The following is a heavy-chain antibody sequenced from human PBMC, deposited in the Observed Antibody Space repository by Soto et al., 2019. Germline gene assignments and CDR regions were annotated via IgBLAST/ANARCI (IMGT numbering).Heavy chain of an antibody. CDR1: GFTVSSNY. J-gene: IGHJ5*02. Sequence: PGGSLRLSCAASGFTVSSNYMSWVRQAPGKGLEWVSVIYSGGSTYYADSVKGRFTISRDNSKNTLYLQMNSLRAEDTAVYYCAREFPSQARNWFDPGGQGTLVTVPS. CDR3: AREFPSQARNWFDP. CDR2: IYSGGST. V-gene: IGHV3-53*01.